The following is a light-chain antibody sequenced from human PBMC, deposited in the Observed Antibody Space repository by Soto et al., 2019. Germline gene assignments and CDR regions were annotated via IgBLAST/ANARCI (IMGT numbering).Light chain of an antibody. J-gene: IGLJ3*02. Sequence: QSALTPPASVSGSPGQSLTVSCTGTHSDVGNYNLVSWYQQHPGRAPKLVIYEVSKRPSGVSSRFSGSKSGNTASLTISGLQAEDEADYYCCSYAGSNTWVFGGGTKLTVL. V-gene: IGLV2-23*02. CDR3: CSYAGSNTWV. CDR1: HSDVGNYNL. CDR2: EVS.